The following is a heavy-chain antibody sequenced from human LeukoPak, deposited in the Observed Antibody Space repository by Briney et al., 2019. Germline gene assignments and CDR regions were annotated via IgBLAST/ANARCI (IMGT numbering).Heavy chain of an antibody. J-gene: IGHJ4*02. V-gene: IGHV1-69*05. CDR2: IIPIFGTA. Sequence: ASVKVSCKASGGTFSSYAISWVRQAPGQGLEWMGRIIPIFGTANYAQKFQGRVTITTDESTSTAYMELSSLRSEDTAVYYCARERCSGGSCYSGLKNYFDYWGQGTLVTVLS. CDR1: GGTFSSYA. CDR3: ARERCSGGSCYSGLKNYFDY. D-gene: IGHD2-15*01.